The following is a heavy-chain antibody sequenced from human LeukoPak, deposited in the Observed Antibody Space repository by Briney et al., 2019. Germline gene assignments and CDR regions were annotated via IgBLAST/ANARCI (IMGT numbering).Heavy chain of an antibody. V-gene: IGHV4-39*01. CDR2: IYYSGST. J-gene: IGHJ5*02. CDR3: ARCGDDYDYVWGSYCDWFDP. D-gene: IGHD3-16*01. Sequence: PSETLSLTCTVSGGSISGSSYYWGWIRQPPGKGLEWIGSIYYSGSTYYNPSLKSRVTISVDTSKNQFSLKLSSVTAADTAVYYCARCGDDYDYVWGSYCDWFDPWGQGTLVTVSS. CDR1: GGSISGSSYY.